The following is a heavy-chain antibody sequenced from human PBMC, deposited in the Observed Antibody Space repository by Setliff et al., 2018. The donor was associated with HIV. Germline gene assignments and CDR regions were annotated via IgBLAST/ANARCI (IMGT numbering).Heavy chain of an antibody. CDR1: GGSFSGYY. CDR3: ARADCSGGSCYSPGY. CDR2: INHSGST. V-gene: IGHV4-34*01. Sequence: SETLSLTCAVYGGSFSGYYWNWIRQSPGKGLEWIGEINHSGSTNYNPSLKSRVTISVDTSKNQFSLKLNSVTAADTAVYYCARADCSGGSCYSPGYWGQRTLVT. D-gene: IGHD2-15*01. J-gene: IGHJ4*02.